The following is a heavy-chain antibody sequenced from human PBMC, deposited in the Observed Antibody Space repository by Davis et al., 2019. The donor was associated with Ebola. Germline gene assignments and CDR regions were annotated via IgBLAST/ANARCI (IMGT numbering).Heavy chain of an antibody. CDR3: ARWDLGYFDY. J-gene: IGHJ4*02. CDR2: IYYSGST. V-gene: IGHV4-59*01. D-gene: IGHD1-26*01. CDR1: GGSISSYY. Sequence: SETLSLTCTVSGGSISSYYWSWIRQPPGKGLEWIGYIYYSGSTNYNPSLKSRVTISVDTSKNQFSLKLSSVTAADTAVYYCARWDLGYFDYWGQGILVTVFS.